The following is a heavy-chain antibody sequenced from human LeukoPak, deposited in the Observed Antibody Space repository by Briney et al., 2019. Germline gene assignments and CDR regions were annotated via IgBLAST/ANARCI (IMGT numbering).Heavy chain of an antibody. CDR2: ISTSSSTI. V-gene: IGHV3-48*02. Sequence: GGSLRLSCAASGXTFSSYSLIWVRQAPGKGLEWVSYISTSSSTIYYADSVKGRFTISRDDAKNSLYLQMNSLTDEDTAVYSCAKDAFSSGWELFDYWGQGTLVTVSS. CDR1: GXTFSSYS. CDR3: AKDAFSSGWELFDY. D-gene: IGHD6-19*01. J-gene: IGHJ4*02.